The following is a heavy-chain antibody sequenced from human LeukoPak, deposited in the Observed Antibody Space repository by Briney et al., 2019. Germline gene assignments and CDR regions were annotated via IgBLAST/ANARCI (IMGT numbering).Heavy chain of an antibody. CDR2: INPNSGGT. D-gene: IGHD6-25*01. CDR3: AREPGIAAGWDYYYGMDV. V-gene: IGHV1-2*02. CDR1: GYTFTGYY. Sequence: GASVKVSCKASGYTFTGYYMHWVRQAPGQGLEWMGWINPNSGGTNYAQQGRVTMTRDTSISTAYMELSRLRSDDAAVYYCAREPGIAAGWDYYYGMDVWGQGTTVTVSS. J-gene: IGHJ6*02.